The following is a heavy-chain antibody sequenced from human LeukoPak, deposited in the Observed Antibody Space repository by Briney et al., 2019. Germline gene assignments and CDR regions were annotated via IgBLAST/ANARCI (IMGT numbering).Heavy chain of an antibody. V-gene: IGHV3-23*01. Sequence: GGSLRLSCAASGFTFSSYSMNWVRQAPGKGLEWVSAISGSGGSTYYADSVKGRFTISRDNSKNTLYLQMNSLRAEDTAVYYCAEDRDILTGSDAFDIWGQGTMVTVSS. J-gene: IGHJ3*02. CDR1: GFTFSSYS. D-gene: IGHD3-9*01. CDR3: AEDRDILTGSDAFDI. CDR2: ISGSGGST.